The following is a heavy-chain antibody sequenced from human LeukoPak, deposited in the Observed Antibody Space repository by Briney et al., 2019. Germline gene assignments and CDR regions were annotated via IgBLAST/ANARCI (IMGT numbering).Heavy chain of an antibody. D-gene: IGHD3/OR15-3a*01. Sequence: PSESLSLTCTVSGVSISSSNSYWGWIRQPPGKGLEWIGSIYYSGNTYYNASLKSQVSISIDTSKNQFSLKLTSVTAADTAVYYCARQTGSGLFILPGGQGTLVTVSS. CDR2: IYYSGNT. CDR1: GVSISSSNSY. CDR3: ARQTGSGLFILP. J-gene: IGHJ4*02. V-gene: IGHV4-39*01.